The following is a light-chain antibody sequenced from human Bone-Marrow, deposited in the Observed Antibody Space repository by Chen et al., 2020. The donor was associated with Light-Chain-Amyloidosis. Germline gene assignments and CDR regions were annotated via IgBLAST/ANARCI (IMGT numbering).Light chain of an antibody. CDR2: DDS. CDR3: QVWDRSSDRPV. CDR1: NIGSTS. Sequence: SYVLTQPSSVSVAPGQTAPLACGGNNIGSTSVHWYQQAPGQAPLLGVYDDSDRPSGIPERLSGSNSGNTATLTISRVEAGDEADYYCQVWDRSSDRPVFGGGTKLTVL. J-gene: IGLJ3*02. V-gene: IGLV3-21*02.